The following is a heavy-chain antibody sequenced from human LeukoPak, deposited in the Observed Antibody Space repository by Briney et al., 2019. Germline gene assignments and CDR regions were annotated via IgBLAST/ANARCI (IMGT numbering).Heavy chain of an antibody. Sequence: SETLSITCTESGGSISTYYWSLILQPPGKGLEWIGHIYYSGNARYNPSLKSRVTISVDTSKNQFSLKVSSVTAADTAVYYCARVQGQQLVEWFDPWGQGTLVTVSS. D-gene: IGHD6-13*01. J-gene: IGHJ5*02. CDR2: IYYSGNA. V-gene: IGHV4-59*01. CDR3: ARVQGQQLVEWFDP. CDR1: GGSISTYY.